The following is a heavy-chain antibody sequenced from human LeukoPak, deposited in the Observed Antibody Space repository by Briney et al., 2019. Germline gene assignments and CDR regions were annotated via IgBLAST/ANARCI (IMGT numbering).Heavy chain of an antibody. J-gene: IGHJ4*02. Sequence: GGSLRLSCAASGFTFSSYAMSWVRQAPGKGLEWVSAISGSGGSTYYADSVKGRFTISRDNSKNTLYLQMNSLRAEDTAVYYCAKRFCSSGCGVLWGEPYFDYWGQGTLVTVSS. CDR3: AKRFCSSGCGVLWGEPYFDY. D-gene: IGHD6-19*01. CDR2: ISGSGGST. CDR1: GFTFSSYA. V-gene: IGHV3-23*01.